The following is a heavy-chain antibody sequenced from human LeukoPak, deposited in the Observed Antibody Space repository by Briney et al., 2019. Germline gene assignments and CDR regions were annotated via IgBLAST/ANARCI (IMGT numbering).Heavy chain of an antibody. Sequence: SQTLSLTCTVSGVSMRRGGYYWSWIRQHPGRGLEWIGYIYYSGDTYYSPSLKSRLTVTVDTSKNQFSLNLSSVTAADTAMYYCARASGGIGGVTSHFDTWGQGTQVTVSS. CDR2: IYYSGDT. D-gene: IGHD3-16*01. J-gene: IGHJ5*02. V-gene: IGHV4-31*03. CDR1: GVSMRRGGYY. CDR3: ARASGGIGGVTSHFDT.